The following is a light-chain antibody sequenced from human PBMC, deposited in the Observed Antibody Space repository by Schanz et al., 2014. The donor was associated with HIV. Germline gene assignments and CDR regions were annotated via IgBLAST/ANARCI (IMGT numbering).Light chain of an antibody. Sequence: QLTQSPSFLSASVGDRVTITCRASQGINTYLAWYQQNPGTAPKLLIYAASTLQTGVPSRFSGSGSGTDFTLTISRLEPEDFAVYYCQQYSYSPRTFGQGTKLEVK. V-gene: IGKV1-9*01. CDR1: QGINTY. J-gene: IGKJ2*02. CDR3: QQYSYSPRT. CDR2: AAS.